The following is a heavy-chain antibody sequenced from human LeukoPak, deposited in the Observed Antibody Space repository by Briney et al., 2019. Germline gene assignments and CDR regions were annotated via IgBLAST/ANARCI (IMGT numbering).Heavy chain of an antibody. Sequence: GGSLRLSCAASGFTFDDYGMSWVRQAPGKGLEWVSGINWNGGSTGYADSVKGRFTISRDNAKNSLYLQINSLRPEDTAVYYCARGGAARPDYWGQGTLVTVSS. CDR3: ARGGAARPDY. J-gene: IGHJ4*02. V-gene: IGHV3-20*04. CDR1: GFTFDDYG. D-gene: IGHD6-6*01. CDR2: INWNGGST.